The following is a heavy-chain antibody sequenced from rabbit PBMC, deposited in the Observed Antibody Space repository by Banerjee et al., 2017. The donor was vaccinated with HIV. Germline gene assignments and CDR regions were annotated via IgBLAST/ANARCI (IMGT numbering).Heavy chain of an antibody. D-gene: IGHD2-1*01. CDR3: ARRRGYDESDDYGDFNL. J-gene: IGHJ4*01. CDR2: ISAGNVN. Sequence: QSLEESGGGLVTPGESLKLFCKASGFTISSSYWMCWVRQAPGKGLEWIGCISAGNVNYYASWAKGRFTISKTSSTTVTLQMTSLTAADTATYFCARRRGYDESDDYGDFNLWGPGTLVTVS. CDR1: GFTISSSYW. V-gene: IGHV1S40*01.